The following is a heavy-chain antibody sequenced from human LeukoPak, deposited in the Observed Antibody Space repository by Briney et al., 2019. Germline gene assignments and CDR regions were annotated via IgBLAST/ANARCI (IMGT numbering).Heavy chain of an antibody. CDR2: IKPDGSEK. V-gene: IGHV3-7*01. D-gene: IGHD2-2*01. Sequence: GGSLRLSCVASGFTFSSHHMNWVRQTPGKGLESVATIKPDGSEKYYVDSVKGRFPISRDNAKSSLYLQMNSLRAEDTGVYFCARMSSYCDYWGQGTLVTVSS. J-gene: IGHJ4*02. CDR3: ARMSSYCDY. CDR1: GFTFSSHH.